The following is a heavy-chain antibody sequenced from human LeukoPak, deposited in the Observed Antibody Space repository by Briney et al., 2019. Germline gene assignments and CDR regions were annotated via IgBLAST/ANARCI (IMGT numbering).Heavy chain of an antibody. V-gene: IGHV4-61*02. Sequence: SETLSLTCTVSGASISSSSYYWSWIRQPAGKGLEWIGRIYTSGSTNYNPSLKSRVTTSVDTSKNQFSLKLSSVTAADTAGYYCARDQDYYGSGSSSFDYWGQGTLVTVSS. D-gene: IGHD3-10*01. J-gene: IGHJ4*02. CDR3: ARDQDYYGSGSSSFDY. CDR1: GASISSSSYY. CDR2: IYTSGST.